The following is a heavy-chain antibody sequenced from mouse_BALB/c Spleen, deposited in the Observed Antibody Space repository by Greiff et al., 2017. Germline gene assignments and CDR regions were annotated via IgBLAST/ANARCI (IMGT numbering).Heavy chain of an antibody. Sequence: EVKLMESGPGLVKPSQSLSLTCTVTGYSITSDYAWNWIRQFPGNKLEWMGYISYSGSTSYNPSLKSRISITRDTSKNQFFLQLNSVTTEDTATYYCARGMITGFAYWGQGTLVTVSA. V-gene: IGHV3-2*02. CDR2: ISYSGST. CDR1: GYSITSDYA. D-gene: IGHD2-4*01. CDR3: ARGMITGFAY. J-gene: IGHJ3*01.